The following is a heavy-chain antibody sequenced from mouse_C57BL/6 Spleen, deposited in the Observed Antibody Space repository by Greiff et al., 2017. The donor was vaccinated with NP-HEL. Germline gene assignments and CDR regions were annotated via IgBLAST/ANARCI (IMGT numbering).Heavy chain of an antibody. J-gene: IGHJ4*01. V-gene: IGHV1-81*01. D-gene: IGHD1-1*01. CDR1: GYTFTSYG. CDR2: IYPRSGNT. Sequence: QVQLQQSGAELARPGASVKLSCKASGYTFTSYGISWVKQRTGQGLEWIGEIYPRSGNTYYNEKFKGKATLTADKSSSTAYMELRSLTSEDSAVYFCARGGFFYGSSDYYAMDYWGQGTSVTVSS. CDR3: ARGGFFYGSSDYYAMDY.